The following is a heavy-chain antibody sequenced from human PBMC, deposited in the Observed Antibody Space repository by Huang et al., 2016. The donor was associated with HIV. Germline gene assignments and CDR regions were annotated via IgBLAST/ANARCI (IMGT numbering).Heavy chain of an antibody. V-gene: IGHV1-69*13. CDR3: AKRGGAWGSPYAFDL. CDR2: IIPRFGTR. CDR1: GGSFNNFG. D-gene: IGHD3-16*01. J-gene: IGHJ3*01. Sequence: QVQLVQSGAEVRKPGSSVTVSCRASGGSFNNFGINWVRQAPGQGLEWMGGIIPRFGTRNDAQRFQGRVTITADETTGVVYMELSSLRSDDTAVYFCAKRGGAWGSPYAFDLWGPGTMVTVSS.